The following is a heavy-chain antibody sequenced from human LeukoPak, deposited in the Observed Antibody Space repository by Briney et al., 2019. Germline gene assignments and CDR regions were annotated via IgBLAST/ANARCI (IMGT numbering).Heavy chain of an antibody. V-gene: IGHV3-30*03. CDR2: ISRDGSNE. J-gene: IGHJ6*02. CDR1: GFTFSEAW. D-gene: IGHD6-13*01. CDR3: ARGKQQLDYFYNYRMDV. Sequence: PGGSLRLSCAGSGFTFSEAWMSWVRQAPGKGLDCVAVISRDGSNEYYADSVKGRFTISRDNSENTLYLQMNSLRADDTALYYCARGKQQLDYFYNYRMDVWGQGTTVTVSS.